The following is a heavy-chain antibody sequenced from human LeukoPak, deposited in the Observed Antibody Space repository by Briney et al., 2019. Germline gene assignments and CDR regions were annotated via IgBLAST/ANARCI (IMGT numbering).Heavy chain of an antibody. CDR1: GLTFSTYA. J-gene: IGHJ6*02. CDR2: ISGSGAST. D-gene: IGHD5-12*01. CDR3: ASFFRRINSGYDHSYYYGMDV. Sequence: PAGSLRLSCADSGLTFSTYAMSWVRQAPGKGLEWVSGISGSGASTYYADSVKGRFTISRDNAKNSLYLQMNSLRAEDTAVYYCASFFRRINSGYDHSYYYGMDVWGQGTTVTVSS. V-gene: IGHV3-23*01.